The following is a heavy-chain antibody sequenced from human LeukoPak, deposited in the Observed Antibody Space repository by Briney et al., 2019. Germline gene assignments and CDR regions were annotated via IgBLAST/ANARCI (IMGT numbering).Heavy chain of an antibody. Sequence: SVKVSCKASGGTFSSYAISWVRQAPGQGLEWMGGVIPIFGTANYAQKFQGRVTITADESTSTAYMELSSLRSEDTAVYYCARALVLRYSNSNWFDPWGQGTLVTVSS. V-gene: IGHV1-69*13. J-gene: IGHJ5*02. D-gene: IGHD3-9*01. CDR2: VIPIFGTA. CDR3: ARALVLRYSNSNWFDP. CDR1: GGTFSSYA.